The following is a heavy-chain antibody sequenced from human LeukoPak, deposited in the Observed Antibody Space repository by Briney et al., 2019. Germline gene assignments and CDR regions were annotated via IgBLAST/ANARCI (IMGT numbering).Heavy chain of an antibody. Sequence: PGGSLRLSCAASGLIVSSNYMSWVRQAPGKGLEWVSLIYSGGSTYYADSVKGRFTISRDNSKNTFYLQMNSPRAEDTAAYYCAKDGNWARFENWGQGTLVTVSS. J-gene: IGHJ4*02. CDR1: GLIVSSNY. CDR3: AKDGNWARFEN. D-gene: IGHD7-27*01. CDR2: IYSGGST. V-gene: IGHV3-53*01.